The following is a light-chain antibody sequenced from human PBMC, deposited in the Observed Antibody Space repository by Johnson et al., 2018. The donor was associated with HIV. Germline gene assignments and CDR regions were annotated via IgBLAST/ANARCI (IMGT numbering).Light chain of an antibody. Sequence: QSVLTQPPSVSAAPGQKVTISCSGSSSNIGNNYVSWYQQFPGAAPKLLIYEDNKRPSGIPDRFSGYKSGTSATLAIPGLQTGDEADYYCATWDSSLNPHYVFGTGTKVTVL. CDR3: ATWDSSLNPHYV. V-gene: IGLV1-51*02. J-gene: IGLJ1*01. CDR2: EDN. CDR1: SSNIGNNY.